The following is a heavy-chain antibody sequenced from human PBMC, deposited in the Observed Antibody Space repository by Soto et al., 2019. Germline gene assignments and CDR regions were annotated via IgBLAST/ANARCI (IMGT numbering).Heavy chain of an antibody. CDR2: IKSKTDGGTT. V-gene: IGHV3-15*01. Sequence: EVQLVESGGGLVKPGGSLRLSCAASRFTFSNAWMSWVRQAPGKGQEWVGRIKSKTDGGTTDYAAPVKGRFAISRDDSKSALFLQMDSRNTDDTAIYYCTTHFPGYRGLDKGNYFGQCCQGTL. J-gene: IGHJ4*02. CDR1: RFTFSNAW. CDR3: TTHFPGYRGLDKGNYFGQ. D-gene: IGHD5-12*01.